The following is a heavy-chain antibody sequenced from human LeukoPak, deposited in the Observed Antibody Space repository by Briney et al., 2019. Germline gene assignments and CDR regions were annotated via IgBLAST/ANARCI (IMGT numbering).Heavy chain of an antibody. J-gene: IGHJ6*03. CDR3: ARGLDYDFWSGYYSSYYYYYMDV. Sequence: GGSLRLSCAASGFTFSSYSMNWVRQARGKALEWVSSISSSSSYIYYADSVKGRFTISRDNAKNSLYLQMNSLRAEDTAVYYCARGLDYDFWSGYYSSYYYYYMDVWGKGTTVTVSS. V-gene: IGHV3-21*01. CDR1: GFTFSSYS. CDR2: ISSSSSYI. D-gene: IGHD3-3*01.